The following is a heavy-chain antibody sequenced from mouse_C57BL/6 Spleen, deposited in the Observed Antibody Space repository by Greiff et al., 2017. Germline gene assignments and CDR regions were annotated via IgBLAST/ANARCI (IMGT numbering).Heavy chain of an antibody. Sequence: QVQLQQPGAELVMPGASVKLSCKASGYTFTSYWMHWVKQRPGQGLEWIGEIDPSGSYTNYNQKFKGKSTLTVDKSSSTAYMQLSSLTSEDSAVYYCARWDGYYFDYWGQGTTLTVSS. V-gene: IGHV1-69*01. J-gene: IGHJ2*01. CDR1: GYTFTSYW. CDR2: IDPSGSYT. D-gene: IGHD4-1*01. CDR3: ARWDGYYFDY.